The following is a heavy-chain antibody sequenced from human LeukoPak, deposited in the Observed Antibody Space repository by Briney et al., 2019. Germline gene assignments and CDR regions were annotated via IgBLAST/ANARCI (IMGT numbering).Heavy chain of an antibody. CDR3: ARGVEPTFWFDP. V-gene: IGHV3-23*01. CDR2: ISGSGGST. D-gene: IGHD3-16*01. J-gene: IGHJ5*02. Sequence: GGSLRLSCAASGFTFSSYAMSWVRQAPGKGLEWVSAISGSGGSTYYADSVKGRFTISRDNSKNTLYLQMNSLRAEDTAVYYCARGVEPTFWFDPWGQGTLVTVSS. CDR1: GFTFSSYA.